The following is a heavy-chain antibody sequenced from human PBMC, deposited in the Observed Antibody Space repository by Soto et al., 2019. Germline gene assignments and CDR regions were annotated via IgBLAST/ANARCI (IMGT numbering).Heavy chain of an antibody. CDR2: ISYSGTT. CDR1: GGSVSSGTYY. J-gene: IGHJ4*02. CDR3: ARAKGVGYFDY. D-gene: IGHD1-26*01. V-gene: IGHV4-61*01. Sequence: SETLSLTCTVSGGSVSSGTYYWSWIRQPPGKGLEWIGYISYSGTTNYNPSLKSRVTISVDTSKSQFSLILSSVTAADTAVYYGARAKGVGYFDYWGQETLVTVSS.